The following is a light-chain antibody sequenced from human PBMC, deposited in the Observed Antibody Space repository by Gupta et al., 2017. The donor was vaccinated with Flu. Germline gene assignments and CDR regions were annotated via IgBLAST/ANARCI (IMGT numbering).Light chain of an antibody. V-gene: IGKV2-28*01. J-gene: IGKJ5*01. CDR3: MQALQTPVT. CDR1: QSLLHSNGYNY. Sequence: DIVMTQSPLSLPVTPGEPASISCRSSQSLLHSNGYNYLDWYLQKPGQSPQLLIYLGSNRASGVPDRFSGSGAGTDVTLKISRVEDEDVGVYYCMQALQTPVTFGQGTRLEIK. CDR2: LGS.